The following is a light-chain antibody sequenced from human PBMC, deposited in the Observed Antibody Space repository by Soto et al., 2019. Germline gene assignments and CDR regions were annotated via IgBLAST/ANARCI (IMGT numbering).Light chain of an antibody. J-gene: IGKJ4*01. V-gene: IGKV2-28*01. CDR1: QSLLHSNGYNY. Sequence: IVMTQSPLSLPVTPGEPASISCRSSQSLLHSNGYNYLGWYLQKPVQSPQLLIYLGSNRASGVPDRFSGSGSGTDFTLKISRVEAEDVGVYYCMQALQTPLTFGGGTKVEIK. CDR3: MQALQTPLT. CDR2: LGS.